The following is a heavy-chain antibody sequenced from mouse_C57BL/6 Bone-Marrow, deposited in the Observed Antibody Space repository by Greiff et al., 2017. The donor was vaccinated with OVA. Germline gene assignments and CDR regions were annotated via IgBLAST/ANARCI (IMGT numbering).Heavy chain of an antibody. V-gene: IGHV1-81*01. CDR1: GYTFTSYG. D-gene: IGHD2-2*01. CDR3: ATSRVTTSFDY. CDR2: IYPRSGNT. J-gene: IGHJ2*01. Sequence: LQESGAELARPGASVKLSCKASGYTFTSYGISWVKQRTGQGLEWIGEIYPRSGNTYYNEKFKGKATLTADKSSSTAYMELRRLTSEDSAVYFCATSRVTTSFDYWGQGTTLTVSS.